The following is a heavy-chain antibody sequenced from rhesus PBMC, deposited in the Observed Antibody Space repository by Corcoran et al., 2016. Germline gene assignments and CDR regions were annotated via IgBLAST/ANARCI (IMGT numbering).Heavy chain of an antibody. J-gene: IGHJ4*01. Sequence: QVQLQESGPGLVKPSETLSLTCAVSGGSISSNYWSWIRPPPGKGREWIGLIYGSGGRPDYNPTLKRRGTIATDTSKNQFSLKLSSVTAADTAVYYCARIAAGPYDYWGQGVLVTVSS. V-gene: IGHV4-160*01. CDR1: GGSISSNY. D-gene: IGHD6-13*01. CDR2: IYGSGGRP. CDR3: ARIAAGPYDY.